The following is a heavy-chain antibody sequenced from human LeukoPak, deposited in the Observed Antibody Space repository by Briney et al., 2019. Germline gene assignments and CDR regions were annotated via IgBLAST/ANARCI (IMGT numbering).Heavy chain of an antibody. J-gene: IGHJ6*03. CDR1: SDSMNSDFLH. Sequence: LSVTCTASSDSMNSDFLHWTWIRPPPGKGLEWIIKTSSSGTTTYNPSLMSRATITLDTSKNSFSLKVTSVTAADTGVYFCERETKDIYSPGWGLYDTYYYIDAWGTGTTVNVAS. CDR3: ERETKDIYSPGWGLYDTYYYIDA. CDR2: TSSSGTT. D-gene: IGHD5/OR15-5a*01. V-gene: IGHV4-61*09.